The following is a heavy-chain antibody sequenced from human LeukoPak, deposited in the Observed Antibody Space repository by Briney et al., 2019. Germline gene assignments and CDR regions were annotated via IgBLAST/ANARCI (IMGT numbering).Heavy chain of an antibody. CDR3: ATGAVSRYYGSGSSPPFDY. CDR1: GYTFTSYD. J-gene: IGHJ4*02. Sequence: WASVKVSRKASGYTFTSYDIHWVRQATGQGLEWMGWMNPNSGDTGYAQKFQGRVTMTEDTSTDTAYMELSSLRSEDTAVYYCATGAVSRYYGSGSSPPFDYWGQGTLVTVSS. V-gene: IGHV1-8*01. CDR2: MNPNSGDT. D-gene: IGHD3-10*01.